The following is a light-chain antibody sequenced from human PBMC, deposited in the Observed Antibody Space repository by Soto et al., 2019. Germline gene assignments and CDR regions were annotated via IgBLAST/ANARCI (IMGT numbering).Light chain of an antibody. CDR1: QGISSY. CDR2: AAS. J-gene: IGKJ2*01. Sequence: DIQLTQSPSFLSASVGDRVTITCRASQGISSYLAWYQQKPGKAPKLLIYAASTLQSGVPSRFSGSGSGTEFSLTISSRQPEDFATYYCQQLTSYPPAFGQGTKLEIK. CDR3: QQLTSYPPA. V-gene: IGKV1-9*01.